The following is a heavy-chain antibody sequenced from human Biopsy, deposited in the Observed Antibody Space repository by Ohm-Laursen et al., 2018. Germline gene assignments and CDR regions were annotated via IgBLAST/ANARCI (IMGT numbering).Heavy chain of an antibody. D-gene: IGHD3-22*01. CDR1: GDSISSNY. CDR3: ARWTPEYDSSRYYLDAFDI. J-gene: IGHJ3*02. V-gene: IGHV4-4*07. CDR2: IYSSGST. Sequence: SQTLSLTCTVSGDSISSNYWSWIRQPAGKGLEWIGRIYSSGSTNYNPSLKSRVTLSMDTSKRQFSLKLSFVTAADTAVYYCARWTPEYDSSRYYLDAFDIWGQGTKVTVSS.